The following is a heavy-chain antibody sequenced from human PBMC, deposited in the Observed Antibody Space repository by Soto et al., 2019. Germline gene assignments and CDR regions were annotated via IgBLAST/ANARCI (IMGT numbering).Heavy chain of an antibody. Sequence: GGSLRLSCATSGFTFSNYKMNWVRQAPGKGLEWVSAISSGGTYIYYADSVKGRFTISRDDARNSLYLQMTSLRAEDTAIYYGMDVWGQGTTVTVSS. V-gene: IGHV3-21*01. CDR3: MDV. CDR1: GFTFSNYK. J-gene: IGHJ6*02. CDR2: ISSGGTYI.